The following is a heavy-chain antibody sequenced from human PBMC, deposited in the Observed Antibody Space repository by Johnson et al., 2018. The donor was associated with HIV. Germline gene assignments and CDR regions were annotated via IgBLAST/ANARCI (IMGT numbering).Heavy chain of an antibody. D-gene: IGHD2-21*02. J-gene: IGHJ3*02. Sequence: QVQLVESGGGVVQPGRSLRLSCAASGFTFSDHAMHWVRQAPGKGLEWVAVISYDGSSKYYADSVKGRFTISRDNSKNTLYLQMNSLRAEDTAVYYCARPHIVVVTAGYAFDIWGQGTMVIVSS. CDR3: ARPHIVVVTAGYAFDI. V-gene: IGHV3-30-3*01. CDR1: GFTFSDHA. CDR2: ISYDGSSK.